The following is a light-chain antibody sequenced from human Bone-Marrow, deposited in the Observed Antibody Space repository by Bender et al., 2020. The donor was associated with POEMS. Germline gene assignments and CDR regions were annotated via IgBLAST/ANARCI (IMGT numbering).Light chain of an antibody. Sequence: QSALTQPASVSGSPGQSITLSCTGTSSDVGGYNYVSWYQQHPDKAPKLMIYDVTKRPSGVPDRFSGSKSGTSASLAITGLQAEDEGDYYCQSYDNSLGGWVFGGGTKLTVL. CDR1: SSDVGGYNY. CDR3: QSYDNSLGGWV. V-gene: IGLV2-11*01. J-gene: IGLJ3*02. CDR2: DVT.